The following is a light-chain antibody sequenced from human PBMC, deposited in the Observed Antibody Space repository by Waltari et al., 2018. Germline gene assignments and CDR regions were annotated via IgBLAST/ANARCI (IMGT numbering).Light chain of an antibody. V-gene: IGKV1-33*01. Sequence: DIQMTQSPSSLSASVGARVTITCRASQAITDYLSWHQQKPGKAPKSLIHYVSNLETGVPTRFSGRRSGTEYILTISSLQPEDAATYYCQQYKSFPLTFGGGTKVEIK. CDR3: QQYKSFPLT. CDR2: YVS. J-gene: IGKJ4*01. CDR1: QAITDY.